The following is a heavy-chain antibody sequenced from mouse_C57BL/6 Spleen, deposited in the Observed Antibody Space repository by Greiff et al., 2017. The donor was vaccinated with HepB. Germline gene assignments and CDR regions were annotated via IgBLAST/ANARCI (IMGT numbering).Heavy chain of an antibody. J-gene: IGHJ3*01. CDR3: ARGSLGRGFAY. CDR2: IYPGSGNT. V-gene: IGHV1-76*01. D-gene: IGHD4-1*01. CDR1: GYTFTDYY. Sequence: QVQLQQSGAELVRPGASVKLSCKASGYTFTDYYINWVKQRPGQGLEWIARIYPGSGNTYYNEKFKGKATLTAEKSSSTAYMQLSSLTSEDSAVYFCARGSLGRGFAYWGQGTLVTVSA.